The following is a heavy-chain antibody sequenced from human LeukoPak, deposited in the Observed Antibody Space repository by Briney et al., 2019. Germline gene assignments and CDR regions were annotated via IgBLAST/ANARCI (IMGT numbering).Heavy chain of an antibody. CDR3: ARNRDGYNSFDY. CDR2: IYYSGSS. V-gene: IGHV4-31*11. J-gene: IGHJ4*02. Sequence: KPSQTLSLTCAVSGGSISSGGYSWSWIRQPPGKGLEWIGYIYYSGSSYYNPSLRSRVTISVDTSKNHFSLKLSSVTAADTAVYYCARNRDGYNSFDYWGQGTLVTVSS. CDR1: GGSISSGGYS. D-gene: IGHD5-24*01.